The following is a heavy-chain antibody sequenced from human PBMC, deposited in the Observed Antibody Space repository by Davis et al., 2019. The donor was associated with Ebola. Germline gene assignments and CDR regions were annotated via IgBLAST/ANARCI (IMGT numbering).Heavy chain of an antibody. V-gene: IGHV3-23*01. CDR3: ARELRGNSYSPADF. D-gene: IGHD2-15*01. Sequence: PGGSLRLSCAASGFTFRNYAMTWVRRAPGRGLEWVSVISDSGANTYYADSVQGRFSISRDNSRNILYLQMNSLRAEDTAIYYCARELRGNSYSPADFWGQGTLVTVSS. J-gene: IGHJ4*02. CDR1: GFTFRNYA. CDR2: ISDSGANT.